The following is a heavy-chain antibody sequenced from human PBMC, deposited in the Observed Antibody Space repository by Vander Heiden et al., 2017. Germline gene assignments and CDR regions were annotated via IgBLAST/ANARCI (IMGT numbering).Heavy chain of an antibody. V-gene: IGHV1-18*01. D-gene: IGHD3-22*01. CDR2: ISAYNGNT. Sequence: QVQLVQSGAEVKKPGASVKVSCKASGYTFTSYGIRWVRQAPGQGLEWMGWISAYNGNTNYAQKLQGRVTMTTDTSTSTAYMELRSLRSDDTAVYYCARAPSYYYDSSGSYFDYWGQGTLVTVSS. CDR1: GYTFTSYG. CDR3: ARAPSYYYDSSGSYFDY. J-gene: IGHJ4*02.